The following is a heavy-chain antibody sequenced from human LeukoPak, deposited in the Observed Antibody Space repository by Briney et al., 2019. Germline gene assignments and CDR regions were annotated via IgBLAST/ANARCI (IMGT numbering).Heavy chain of an antibody. CDR3: AATFYSDGSGYTHFDY. V-gene: IGHV3-30*01. D-gene: IGHD3-22*01. J-gene: IGHJ4*02. Sequence: GRSLRLSCAASGFTFSSYAMHWVRQAPGKGLESVALVSYDGTNKYYADSVRGRFTVSRDNSKNTLYLQMNSLRAEDTAVYYCAATFYSDGSGYTHFDYWGQGTLVTVSS. CDR2: VSYDGTNK. CDR1: GFTFSSYA.